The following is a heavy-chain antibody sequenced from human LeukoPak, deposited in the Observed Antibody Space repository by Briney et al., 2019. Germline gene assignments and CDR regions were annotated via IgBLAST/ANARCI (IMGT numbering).Heavy chain of an antibody. CDR3: ARDLGGSYYNYFDY. J-gene: IGHJ4*02. CDR2: INPNSGGT. Sequence: ASVKVSCKASGYTFTGYYMHWVRQAPGQGLEWMGRINPNSGGTNYAQEFQGRVTMTRDTSISTAYMELSRLRSDDTAVYYCARDLGGSYYNYFDYWGQGTLVTVSS. D-gene: IGHD1-26*01. CDR1: GYTFTGYY. V-gene: IGHV1-2*06.